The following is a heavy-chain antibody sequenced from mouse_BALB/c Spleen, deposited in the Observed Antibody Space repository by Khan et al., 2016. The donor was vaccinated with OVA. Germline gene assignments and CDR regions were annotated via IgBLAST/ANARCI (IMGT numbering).Heavy chain of an antibody. Sequence: VQLQQPGPELVKPGASVKMSCKASGYTFTNYVMNWVKQKPGQGLEWIGYINTYNDGSKYNEKFKDKATLTSAKSYSKAYMELSSLTSEDSAVYYCARYGSSPYYAMDYWGQGTSVTVSS. J-gene: IGHJ4*01. V-gene: IGHV1S136*01. CDR2: INTYNDGS. CDR3: ARYGSSPYYAMDY. D-gene: IGHD1-1*01. CDR1: GYTFTNYV.